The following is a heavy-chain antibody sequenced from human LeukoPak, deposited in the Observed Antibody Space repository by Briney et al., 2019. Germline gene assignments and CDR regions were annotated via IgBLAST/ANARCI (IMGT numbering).Heavy chain of an antibody. CDR3: ARDGSLWDNWFDP. CDR2: IYYSGST. D-gene: IGHD3-10*01. CDR1: GGSISSSSYY. J-gene: IGHJ5*02. V-gene: IGHV4-39*02. Sequence: SETLSLTCTVSGGSISSSSYYWGWIRQPPGKGLEWIGSIYYSGSTYYNPSLKSRVTISVDTSKNQFSLKLSSVTAADTAVYYCARDGSLWDNWFDPWGQGTLVTVSS.